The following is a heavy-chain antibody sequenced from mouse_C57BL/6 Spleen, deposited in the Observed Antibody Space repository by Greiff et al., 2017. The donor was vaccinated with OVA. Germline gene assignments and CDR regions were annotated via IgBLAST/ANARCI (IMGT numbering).Heavy chain of an antibody. Sequence: QVQLQQPGAELVKPGASVKLSCKASGYTFTSYWMQWVKQRPGQGLEWIGEIDPSDSYTNYNQKFKGKATLTVDTSSSTAYMQLSSLTSEDSAVYYCARKGTTKGYFDVWGTGTTVTVSS. CDR2: IDPSDSYT. V-gene: IGHV1-50*01. CDR3: ARKGTTKGYFDV. D-gene: IGHD1-1*01. J-gene: IGHJ1*03. CDR1: GYTFTSYW.